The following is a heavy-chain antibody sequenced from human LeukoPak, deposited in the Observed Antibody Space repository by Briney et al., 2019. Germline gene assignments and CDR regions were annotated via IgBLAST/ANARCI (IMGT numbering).Heavy chain of an antibody. J-gene: IGHJ3*02. V-gene: IGHV3-7*01. CDR1: GFTFSSYW. Sequence: GGSLRLSCAASGFTFSSYWMSWVRQAPGKGLEWVANIKQDGSEKYYVDSVKGRFTISRDNAKNSLYLQMNSLRAEDTAVYYCARDRLGYCSGGSCYPPDAFDIWGQGTIVTVSS. D-gene: IGHD2-15*01. CDR3: ARDRLGYCSGGSCYPPDAFDI. CDR2: IKQDGSEK.